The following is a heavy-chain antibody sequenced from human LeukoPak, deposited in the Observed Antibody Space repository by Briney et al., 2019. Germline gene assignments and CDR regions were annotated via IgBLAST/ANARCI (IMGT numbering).Heavy chain of an antibody. CDR3: VRIYSYSSGYYYDY. Sequence: PGGSLRLSCSASGFTFNNYAMHWVRQAPGKGLEYVSAITSNGGSTYYADSVKGRFTISRDNSKNTLYLQMSSLRAEDTAVYYCVRIYSYSSGYYYDYWGQGSLVTVSS. CDR2: ITSNGGST. J-gene: IGHJ4*02. CDR1: GFTFNNYA. V-gene: IGHV3-64D*06. D-gene: IGHD3-22*01.